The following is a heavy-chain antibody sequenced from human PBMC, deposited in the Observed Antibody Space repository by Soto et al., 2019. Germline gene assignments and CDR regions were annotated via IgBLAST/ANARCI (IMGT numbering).Heavy chain of an antibody. CDR2: ISSSSSTI. CDR3: ARDRVVVVAATPGEAYYYYYYYMDV. CDR1: GFTFSSYS. Sequence: GGSLRLSCAASGFTFSSYSMNWVRQAPGKGLEWVSYISSSSSTIYYADSVKGRFTISRDNAKNSLYLQMNSLRAEDTAVYYCARDRVVVVAATPGEAYYYYYYYMDVWGKGTTVTVSS. J-gene: IGHJ6*03. D-gene: IGHD2-15*01. V-gene: IGHV3-48*01.